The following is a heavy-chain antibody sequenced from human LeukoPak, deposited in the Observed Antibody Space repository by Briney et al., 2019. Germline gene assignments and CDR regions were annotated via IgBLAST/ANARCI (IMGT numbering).Heavy chain of an antibody. CDR1: GFTFSSCG. V-gene: IGHV3-33*01. J-gene: IGHJ4*02. Sequence: GGSLRLSCAASGFTFSSCGMHWVRQAPGKGLEWVAVIWYDGTNKYYADSVKGRFTISRDNSKNTLYLQMNSLRAEDTAVYYCARGRDGYNWIDYWGQGTLVTVSS. CDR3: ARGRDGYNWIDY. CDR2: IWYDGTNK. D-gene: IGHD5-24*01.